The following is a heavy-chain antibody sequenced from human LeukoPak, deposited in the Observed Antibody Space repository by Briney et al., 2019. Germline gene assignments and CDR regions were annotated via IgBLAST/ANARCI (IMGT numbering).Heavy chain of an antibody. D-gene: IGHD6-13*01. Sequence: ASVKVSCKASGYTFTSYGISWVRQAPGQGLEWMGWISAYNGNTNYAQKLQGRVTMTTDTSTSTAYMELRSLRSDDTAVYYCARPASSWPPDEFDIWGQGTVVTVSS. J-gene: IGHJ3*02. V-gene: IGHV1-18*01. CDR3: ARPASSWPPDEFDI. CDR2: ISAYNGNT. CDR1: GYTFTSYG.